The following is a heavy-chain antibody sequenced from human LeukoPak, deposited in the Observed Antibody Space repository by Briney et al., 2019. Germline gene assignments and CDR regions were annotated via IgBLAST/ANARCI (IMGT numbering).Heavy chain of an antibody. CDR1: GGSISIYY. CDR3: ARHSNYGSGSYYRYWFDP. D-gene: IGHD3-10*01. V-gene: IGHV4-59*08. CDR2: IYYSLST. J-gene: IGHJ5*02. Sequence: SETLSLTCTVSGGSISIYYWSWIRQPPGKGLEGIGYIYYSLSTNYNPSLKSRVTISVDTSKNQFSLKLSSVTAADTAVYYCARHSNYGSGSYYRYWFDPWGQGTLVTVSS.